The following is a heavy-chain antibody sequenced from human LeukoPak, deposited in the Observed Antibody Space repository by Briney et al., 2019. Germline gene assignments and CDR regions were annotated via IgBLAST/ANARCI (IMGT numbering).Heavy chain of an antibody. CDR1: GGSFSGYY. V-gene: IGHV4-34*01. CDR3: ARVRGSKWVARFAY. D-gene: IGHD6-19*01. Sequence: PSETLSLTCAVYGGSFSGYYWSWIRQSPGKGLEWIGEINHSGSTNYNPSLKSRVTISVDTSKNQFSLKLSSVTAADTAVYYCARVRGSKWVARFAYWGQGTLVTVSS. J-gene: IGHJ4*02. CDR2: INHSGST.